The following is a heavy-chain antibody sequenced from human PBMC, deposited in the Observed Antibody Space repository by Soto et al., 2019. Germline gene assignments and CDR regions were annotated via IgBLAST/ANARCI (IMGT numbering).Heavy chain of an antibody. CDR3: AREPAVVTPTYYYYCGMDL. J-gene: IGHJ6*02. D-gene: IGHD2-21*02. CDR2: IYYSGST. V-gene: IGHV4-31*03. Sequence: QVQLQESGPGLVKPSQTLSLTCTVSGGCISSGGYYWSWIRQHPGTGREWIGYIYYSGSTYYNPSLNDRLTISVDTSNNQFYPKLSSVTAADTSVYYCAREPAVVTPTYYYYCGMDLWGQGTPVTVSS. CDR1: GGCISSGGYY.